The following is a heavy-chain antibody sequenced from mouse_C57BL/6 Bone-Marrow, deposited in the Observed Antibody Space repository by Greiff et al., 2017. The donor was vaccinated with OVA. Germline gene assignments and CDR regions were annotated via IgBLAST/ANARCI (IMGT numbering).Heavy chain of an antibody. J-gene: IGHJ1*03. Sequence: QVQLQQPGAELVKPGASVKLSCKASGYTFTSYWMHWVKQRPGQGLEWIGMIHPNSGSTNYNEKFKSKATLTVDKSSSTAYMQLSSLTSEDSADYYCASYYSNFHWYFDVWGTGTTVTVSS. CDR3: ASYYSNFHWYFDV. V-gene: IGHV1-64*01. D-gene: IGHD2-5*01. CDR2: IHPNSGST. CDR1: GYTFTSYW.